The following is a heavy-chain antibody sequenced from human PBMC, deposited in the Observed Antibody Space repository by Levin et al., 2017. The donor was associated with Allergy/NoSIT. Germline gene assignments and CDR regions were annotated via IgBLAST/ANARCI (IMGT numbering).Heavy chain of an antibody. CDR3: TTAGRYLVNPRGRVSIPP. CDR1: GFTFSNAW. J-gene: IGHJ4*02. V-gene: IGHV3-15*01. D-gene: IGHD2/OR15-2a*01. Sequence: ETLSLTCAASGFTFSNAWMSWVRQAPEKGLEWVGRINSKTDGGSTDYVAPVKGRFTISSDDSKNTLYLQMNSLKTEATAVYYCTTAGRYLVNPRGRVSIPPWGQGTLVTVSS. CDR2: INSKTDGGST.